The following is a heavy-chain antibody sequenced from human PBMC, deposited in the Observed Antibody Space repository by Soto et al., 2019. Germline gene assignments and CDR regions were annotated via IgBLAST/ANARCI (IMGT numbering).Heavy chain of an antibody. CDR3: ARDLRITMLRGPSPGY. J-gene: IGHJ4*02. Sequence: GGSLRLSCAASGFTFSSYGMHWVRQAPGKGLEWVALIWYDGGNKYYADSVKGRSTISRDNSKNTLYLQMDSLRAEDTAVYYCARDLRITMLRGPSPGYWGQGTLVTVPS. CDR1: GFTFSSYG. V-gene: IGHV3-33*01. CDR2: IWYDGGNK. D-gene: IGHD3-10*01.